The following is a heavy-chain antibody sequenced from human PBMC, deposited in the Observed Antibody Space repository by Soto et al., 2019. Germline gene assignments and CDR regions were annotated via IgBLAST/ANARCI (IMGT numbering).Heavy chain of an antibody. CDR3: ARFGLVTFDC. J-gene: IGHJ4*02. CDR2: ISPSGSYM. CDR1: GFIFNTYS. D-gene: IGHD3-3*01. V-gene: IGHV3-21*01. Sequence: GGSLRLSCAASGFIFNTYSMDWVRQAPGKGLEWVASISPSGSYMYYGDSLKGRFTVSRDNAKNSLYLQMDSLRADDTAIYYCARFGLVTFDCWGQGTLVTVSS.